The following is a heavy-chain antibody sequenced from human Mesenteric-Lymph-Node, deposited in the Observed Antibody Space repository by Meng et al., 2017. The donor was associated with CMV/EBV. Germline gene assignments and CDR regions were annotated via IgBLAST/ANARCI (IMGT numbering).Heavy chain of an antibody. J-gene: IGHJ4*02. D-gene: IGHD4-17*01. CDR3: ARDHGDYFDY. Sequence: CTVSGGSISSGGYYWNWIRQHPGKGLEWIGYIYYSGNTYYNPSLKSRLTISVDTSKNQFSLKLSSVTAADTAVYYCARDHGDYFDYWGQGTLVTVSS. CDR1: GGSISSGGYY. V-gene: IGHV4-31*03. CDR2: IYYSGNT.